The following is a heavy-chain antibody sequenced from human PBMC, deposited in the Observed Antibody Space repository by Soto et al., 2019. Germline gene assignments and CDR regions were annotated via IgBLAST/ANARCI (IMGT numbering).Heavy chain of an antibody. J-gene: IGHJ2*01. Sequence: QVQLQESGPGLVKPSQTLSLTCTVSGASISSGGYYWGWIRQHPGKGLEWIGFIYYIGTSYYNPSLESRTTLSVDPSKNHFSRTLTSVTAADTAFYCCARVLRAALGKRYYWYCDLWGRGTVVTVSS. D-gene: IGHD2-15*01. CDR2: IYYIGTS. CDR3: ARVLRAALGKRYYWYCDL. V-gene: IGHV4-31*03. CDR1: GASISSGGYY.